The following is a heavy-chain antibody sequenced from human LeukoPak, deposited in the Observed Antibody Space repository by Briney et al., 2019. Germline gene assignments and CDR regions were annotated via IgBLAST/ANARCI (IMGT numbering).Heavy chain of an antibody. CDR3: AKTYYYGSGSYRPVFDY. D-gene: IGHD3-10*01. J-gene: IGHJ4*02. Sequence: GGSLRLSCAASGFTFSSYAMGWVRQAPGKGLEWVSAISGSGGSTYYADSVKGRFTISRDNSKNTLYLQMNSLRAEDTAVYYCAKTYYYGSGSYRPVFDYWGQGTLVTVSS. CDR2: ISGSGGST. V-gene: IGHV3-23*01. CDR1: GFTFSSYA.